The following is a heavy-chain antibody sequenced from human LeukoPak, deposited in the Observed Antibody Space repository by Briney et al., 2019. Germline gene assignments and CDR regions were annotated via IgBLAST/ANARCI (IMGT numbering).Heavy chain of an antibody. V-gene: IGHV4-30-2*01. Sequence: SQTLSLTCAVSGVSISSGGYSWSWIRQPPGKGLEWIGYIYHSGSTYYNPSLKSRVTISVDRSKNQFSLKLSSMTAAATAVYYCARGGIQLWQNWFDPWGQGTLVTVSS. D-gene: IGHD5-18*01. CDR1: GVSISSGGYS. J-gene: IGHJ5*02. CDR2: IYHSGST. CDR3: ARGGIQLWQNWFDP.